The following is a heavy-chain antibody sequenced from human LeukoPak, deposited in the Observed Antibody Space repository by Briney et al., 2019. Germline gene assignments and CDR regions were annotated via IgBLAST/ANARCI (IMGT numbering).Heavy chain of an antibody. J-gene: IGHJ4*02. CDR3: ARDLTGVFDY. Sequence: KPGGPLRLSCAASGFTFSSYSMNWVRQAPGKGLEWVSSISSSSSYIYYADSVKGRFTISRDNAKNSLYLQMNSLRAEDTAVYYCARDLTGVFDYWGQGTLVTVSS. CDR2: ISSSSSYI. V-gene: IGHV3-21*01. CDR1: GFTFSSYS. D-gene: IGHD7-27*01.